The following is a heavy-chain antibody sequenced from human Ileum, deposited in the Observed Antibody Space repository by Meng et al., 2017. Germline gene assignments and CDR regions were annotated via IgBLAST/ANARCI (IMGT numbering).Heavy chain of an antibody. J-gene: IGHJ4*02. D-gene: IGHD3-10*01. Sequence: GESLKISCAASGFTFTSYAMSRVRQAPGKGLECVSTISTTGSTTSYADSVRGRFTISRDNSKNTLYLQMNSLRVEDTAVYYCARVNYNYWGQGILVTFSS. CDR2: ISTTGSTT. V-gene: IGHV3-23*01. CDR3: ARVNYNY. CDR1: GFTFTSYA.